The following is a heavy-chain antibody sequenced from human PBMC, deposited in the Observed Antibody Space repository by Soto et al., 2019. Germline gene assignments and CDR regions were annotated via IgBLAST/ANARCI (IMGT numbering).Heavy chain of an antibody. CDR2: IYYSGST. CDR1: GGSISSGGYY. Sequence: PSETLSLTCTVSGGSISSGGYYWSWIRQHPGKGLEWIGYIYYSGSTYYNPSLKSRVTISVDTSKNQFTLKLSSVTAADTAVYYCARDRTIAAKEPSGYFDYWGQGTLVTVSS. CDR3: ARDRTIAAKEPSGYFDY. D-gene: IGHD6-25*01. V-gene: IGHV4-31*03. J-gene: IGHJ4*02.